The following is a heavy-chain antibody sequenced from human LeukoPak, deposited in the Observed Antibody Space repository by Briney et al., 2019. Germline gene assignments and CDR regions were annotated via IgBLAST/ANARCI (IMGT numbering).Heavy chain of an antibody. CDR3: ARDSWQDYYDSSGYLWFAFDI. V-gene: IGHV3-53*01. CDR1: GFTESNNY. J-gene: IGHJ3*02. D-gene: IGHD3-22*01. Sequence: GGSLRLSCGASGFTESNNYVRWLRQAPGKGLEWVSVIYSGGSAYYADSVKGRFTISRDNSKNTLYLQMNSLRAEDTAVYYCARDSWQDYYDSSGYLWFAFDIWGQGTMVTVSS. CDR2: IYSGGSA.